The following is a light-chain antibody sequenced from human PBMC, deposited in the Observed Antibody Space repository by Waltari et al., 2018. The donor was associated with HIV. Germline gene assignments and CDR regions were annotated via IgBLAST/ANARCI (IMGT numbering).Light chain of an antibody. J-gene: IGKJ4*01. CDR1: QTLLYSSNNKNY. CDR2: WAS. V-gene: IGKV4-1*01. CDR3: QQYYRTPLT. Sequence: DFLMTQSPVSLAVSLGARATINSKSRQTLLYSSNNKNYLAWYQHKPGQPPKLLIYWASTRQSGGADRFSGSGSGTNFTLTINKLQSEDVATYYCQQYYRTPLTFGGGTKVGLK.